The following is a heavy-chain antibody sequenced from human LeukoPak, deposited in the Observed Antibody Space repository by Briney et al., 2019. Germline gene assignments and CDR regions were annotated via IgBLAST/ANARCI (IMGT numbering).Heavy chain of an antibody. CDR3: AREIRSTSCYTCWFDP. D-gene: IGHD2-2*02. CDR2: IYTSGST. CDR1: GGSIGSGSYY. Sequence: PSQTLSLTCTVSGGSIGSGSYYWSWIRQPAGKGLEWIGRIYTSGSTNYNPSLKSRVTISVDTSKNQFSLKLSSVTAADTAVYYCAREIRSTSCYTCWFDPWGQGTLVTVSS. J-gene: IGHJ5*02. V-gene: IGHV4-61*02.